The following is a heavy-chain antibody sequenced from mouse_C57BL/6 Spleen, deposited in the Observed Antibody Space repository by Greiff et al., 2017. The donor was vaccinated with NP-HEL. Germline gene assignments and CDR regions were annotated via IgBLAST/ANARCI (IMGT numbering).Heavy chain of an antibody. CDR3: TRRDSLYAMDY. D-gene: IGHD6-1*01. CDR1: GYTFTDYE. J-gene: IGHJ4*01. Sequence: VKLQESGAELVRPGASVTLSCKASGYTFTDYEMHWVKQTPVHGLEWIGAIDPETGGTAYNQKFKGKAILTADKSSSTAYMELRSLTSEDSAVYYCTRRDSLYAMDYWGQGTSVTVSS. CDR2: IDPETGGT. V-gene: IGHV1-15*01.